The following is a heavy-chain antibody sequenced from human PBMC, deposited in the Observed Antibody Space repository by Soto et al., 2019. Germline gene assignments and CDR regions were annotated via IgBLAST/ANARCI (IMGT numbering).Heavy chain of an antibody. CDR1: GFTFISYS. V-gene: IGHV3-21*01. D-gene: IGHD1-26*01. J-gene: IGHJ6*02. CDR2: ISSSSSYI. Sequence: GGSLRLSCAASGFTFISYSMNWVRQAPGKGLEWVSSISSSSSYIYYADSVKGRFTISRDNSKNTLYLQMNSLRAEDTAVYYCAKTSGAHYGMDVWGQGTTVTVSS. CDR3: AKTSGAHYGMDV.